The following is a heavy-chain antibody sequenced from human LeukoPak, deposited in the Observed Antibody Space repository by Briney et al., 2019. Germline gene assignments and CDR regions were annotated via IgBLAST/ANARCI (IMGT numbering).Heavy chain of an antibody. CDR1: GYTFTNYY. Sequence: ASVTVSCKASGYTFTNYYMHWVRQPPGQGLEWMGVINPSGGSTTYAQKFQGRVTMTRDTSTRTFYMELSSLRSDDTAVYYCATRLGGNGDNWGQGTLVTVSS. CDR3: ATRLGGNGDN. CDR2: INPSGGST. D-gene: IGHD3-16*01. J-gene: IGHJ4*02. V-gene: IGHV1-46*01.